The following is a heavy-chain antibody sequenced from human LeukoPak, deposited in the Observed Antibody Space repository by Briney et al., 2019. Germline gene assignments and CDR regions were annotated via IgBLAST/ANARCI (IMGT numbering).Heavy chain of an antibody. J-gene: IGHJ4*02. D-gene: IGHD5-12*01. CDR3: AKDRTAGYDGLVDY. Sequence: GGPLRLSCSASGFSFSSYGMHWVRQAPGKGLEWVAVISYDGSNKYYTDSVKGRFTISRDNSKNTLYLQMNSLRAEDTAVYYCAKDRTAGYDGLVDYWGQGTLVTVSS. CDR2: ISYDGSNK. V-gene: IGHV3-30*18. CDR1: GFSFSSYG.